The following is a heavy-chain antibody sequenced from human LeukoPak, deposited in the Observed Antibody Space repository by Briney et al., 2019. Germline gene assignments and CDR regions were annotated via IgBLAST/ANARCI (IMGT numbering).Heavy chain of an antibody. V-gene: IGHV3-48*01. CDR3: TRAITYFYGSVTYDWFES. Sequence: QSGGSLRLSCAASGFTFSSYSMNWVRQAPGKGLEWVSYISSSSSTIYYADSVKGRFTISGDNAKNTVYLQMNSLRVDDTAVYFCTRAITYFYGSVTYDWFESWGQGIRVTVSS. J-gene: IGHJ5*01. CDR2: ISSSSSTI. CDR1: GFTFSSYS. D-gene: IGHD3-10*01.